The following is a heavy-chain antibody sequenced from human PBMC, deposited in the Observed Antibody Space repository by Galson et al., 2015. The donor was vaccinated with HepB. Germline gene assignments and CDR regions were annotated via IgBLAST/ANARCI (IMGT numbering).Heavy chain of an antibody. J-gene: IGHJ2*01. V-gene: IGHV3-21*01. Sequence: ASGFTFSSYSMNWVRQAPGKGLEWVSSISSSSSYIYYADSVKGRFTISRDNAKNSLYLQMNSLRAEDTAVYYCARDQEATVTNWYFDLWGRGTLVTVSS. D-gene: IGHD4-17*01. CDR1: GFTFSSYS. CDR2: ISSSSSYI. CDR3: ARDQEATVTNWYFDL.